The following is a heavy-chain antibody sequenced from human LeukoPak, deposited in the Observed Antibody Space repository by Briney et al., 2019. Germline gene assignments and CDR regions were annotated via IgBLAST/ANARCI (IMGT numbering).Heavy chain of an antibody. CDR3: ATQYSSSYSLEDY. J-gene: IGHJ4*02. Sequence: SVKVSCKASGGTFSSYAISWVRQAPGQGLEWMGRIIPIFGTANYAQKFQGRVTITTDESTSTAYMELSSLRSEDTAVYYCATQYSSSYSLEDYWGQGTLVTVSS. CDR2: IIPIFGTA. D-gene: IGHD6-6*01. CDR1: GGTFSSYA. V-gene: IGHV1-69*05.